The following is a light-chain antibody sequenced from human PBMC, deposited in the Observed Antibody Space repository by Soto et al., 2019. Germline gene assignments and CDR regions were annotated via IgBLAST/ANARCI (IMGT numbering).Light chain of an antibody. CDR1: QSVACH. J-gene: IGKJ5*01. Sequence: ELLIRQSPATLSVPAGEGATLXXRASQSVACHVAWYQQKPGQLPRLXXHGAFTRATGVPARFSGSGSGTEFTLTISSLQSEDFAVYYCQQYNNWPPITFGQGTRLE. CDR2: GAF. V-gene: IGKV3-15*01. CDR3: QQYNNWPPIT.